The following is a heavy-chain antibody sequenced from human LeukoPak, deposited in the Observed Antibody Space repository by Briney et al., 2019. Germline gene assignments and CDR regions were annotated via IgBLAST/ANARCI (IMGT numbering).Heavy chain of an antibody. J-gene: IGHJ4*02. CDR2: ISGSGGST. V-gene: IGHV3-23*01. D-gene: IGHD4-17*01. CDR3: AKPRGTTVTTRPFDY. CDR1: GFTFGDYA. Sequence: GGSLRLSCKTSGFTFGDYAMSWVRQAPGKGLEWVSAISGSGGSTYYADSVKGRFTISRDNSKNTLYLQMNSLRAEDTAVYYCAKPRGTTVTTRPFDYWGQGTLVTVSS.